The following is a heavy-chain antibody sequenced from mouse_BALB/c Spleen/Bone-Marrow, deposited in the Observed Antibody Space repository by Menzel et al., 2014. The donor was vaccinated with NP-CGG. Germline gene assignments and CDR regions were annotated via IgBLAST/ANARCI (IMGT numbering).Heavy chain of an antibody. Sequence: QVQLQQSEPGLVQPSQSLSITCTVSGFSLTFYGIHWVRQSPGKGLEWLGVIWSGGSTDYNAAFISRLSISKDNSKSQVFFKMNSLQANDTAIYYCARNVIKRGAMDYWGQGTSVTVSS. J-gene: IGHJ4*01. D-gene: IGHD2-4*01. CDR1: GFSLTFYG. CDR2: IWSGGST. V-gene: IGHV2-2*02. CDR3: ARNVIKRGAMDY.